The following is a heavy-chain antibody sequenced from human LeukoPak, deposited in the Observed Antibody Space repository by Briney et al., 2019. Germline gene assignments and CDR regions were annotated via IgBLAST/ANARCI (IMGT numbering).Heavy chain of an antibody. Sequence: SETLSLTCTVYGGSFSGYYWSWIRQPPGKGLEWIEEINHSGSTNYNPSLKSRVTISVDTSKNQFSLKLSSVTAADTAVYYCARGLRTSTRYYYMDVWGKGTTVTVSS. J-gene: IGHJ6*03. CDR2: INHSGST. D-gene: IGHD5-12*01. CDR3: ARGLRTSTRYYYMDV. CDR1: GGSFSGYY. V-gene: IGHV4-34*01.